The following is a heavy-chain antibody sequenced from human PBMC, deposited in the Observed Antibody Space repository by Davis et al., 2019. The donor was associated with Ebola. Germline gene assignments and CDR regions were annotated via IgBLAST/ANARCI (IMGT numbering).Heavy chain of an antibody. J-gene: IGHJ4*02. Sequence: PGGSLRLSCAASGFTFSNSAMSWVRQAPGKGLEWVSTIGGLGASTYYADSVKGRFTISRDNSKNTLYLQMNRLKAEDTAVYYCARDVGPWETASMDGDYWGQGTLVTVSS. D-gene: IGHD5-18*01. CDR1: GFTFSNSA. CDR2: IGGLGAST. V-gene: IGHV3-23*01. CDR3: ARDVGPWETASMDGDY.